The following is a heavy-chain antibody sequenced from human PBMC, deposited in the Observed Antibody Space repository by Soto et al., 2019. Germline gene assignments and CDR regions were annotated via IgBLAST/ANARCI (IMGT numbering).Heavy chain of an antibody. V-gene: IGHV4-39*01. CDR3: ARHTRNQFDP. J-gene: IGHJ5*02. Sequence: SETLSLTCTVSGDSMTSSSYYWGWIRQPPGKGLEWIGSIYYSERTSYNSGSTYYSPSLKSRVTISGDTSKSQFSLKLSFVTAADTAVYYCARHTRNQFDPWGQGTLVTV. CDR2: IYYSERTSYNSGST. CDR1: GDSMTSSSYY.